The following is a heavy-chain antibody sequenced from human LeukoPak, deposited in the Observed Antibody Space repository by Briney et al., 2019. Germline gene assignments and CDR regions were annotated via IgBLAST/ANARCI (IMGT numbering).Heavy chain of an antibody. CDR1: GITLSNYG. J-gene: IGHJ3*02. D-gene: IGHD2-2*01. CDR3: ARAEVPAAIKSGAFDI. V-gene: IGHV3-23*01. CDR2: LSGSGGGT. Sequence: GGSLRLSCAVSGITLSNYGMSWVRQAPGKGLEWVAGLSGSGGGTNYADSVQGRFTISRDNSKNTLYLQMNSLRAEDTAVYYCARAEVPAAIKSGAFDIWGQGIMVTVSS.